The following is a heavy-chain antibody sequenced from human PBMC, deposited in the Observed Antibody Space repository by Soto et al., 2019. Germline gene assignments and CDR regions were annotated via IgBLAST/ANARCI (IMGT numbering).Heavy chain of an antibody. D-gene: IGHD2-8*02. Sequence: QLRESGPGLLKPSETLSLTCNVSGGSISSPSYNWGWVRQPPGKGPEWIGTVFYSGTTQYNPSLRSRLAMSVDTSKSQVSLNLTSVTAADTAVYYCTTLASGHFDSWGQGAQVTVSS. CDR1: GGSISSPSYN. CDR2: VFYSGTT. J-gene: IGHJ4*02. CDR3: TTLASGHFDS. V-gene: IGHV4-39*01.